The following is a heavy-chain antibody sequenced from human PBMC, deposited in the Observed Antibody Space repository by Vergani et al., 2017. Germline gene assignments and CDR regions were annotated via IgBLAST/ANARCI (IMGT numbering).Heavy chain of an antibody. J-gene: IGHJ6*03. CDR2: IIPIFGTA. Sequence: QVQLVQSGAEVKKPGSSVKVSCKASGGTFSSYAISWVRQAPGQGLEWMGGIIPIFGTANYAQKFQGRVTITADESTSTAYMELSSLRSEDTAVYYCAGNYDGSGSYYNYYYYYMDVWGKGTTVTVS. CDR1: GGTFSSYA. CDR3: AGNYDGSGSYYNYYYYYMDV. V-gene: IGHV1-69*01. D-gene: IGHD3-10*01.